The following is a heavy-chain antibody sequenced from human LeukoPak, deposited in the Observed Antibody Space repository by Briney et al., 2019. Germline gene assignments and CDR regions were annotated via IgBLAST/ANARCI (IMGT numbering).Heavy chain of an antibody. V-gene: IGHV3-74*01. Sequence: GGSLRLSCAASGFSFSTTWMHWVRQAPGKGLVWVSLIRSDGSTIYADSVRGRFTISRDNAKNTLYLQMNSLRAEDTAVYYCARDWHHTLDFWGQGTVVTVSS. CDR3: ARDWHHTLDF. CDR1: GFSFSTTW. J-gene: IGHJ3*01. CDR2: IRSDGST. D-gene: IGHD2-15*01.